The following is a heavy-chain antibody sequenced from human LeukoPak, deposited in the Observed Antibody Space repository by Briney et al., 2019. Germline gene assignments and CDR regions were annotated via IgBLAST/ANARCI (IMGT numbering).Heavy chain of an antibody. CDR3: ARDAGNSGYGCDL. V-gene: IGHV3-48*01. D-gene: IGHD5-12*01. CDR2: IRSSSET. CDR1: GFTFSLYS. Sequence: PGGSLRLSCAASGFTFSLYSMNWVRQAPGKGLEWVSHIRSSSETFYADSVKGRFTISRDNARNSLYLQMNNLRGEDTAIYYCARDAGNSGYGCDLWGQGTLVTVSS. J-gene: IGHJ5*02.